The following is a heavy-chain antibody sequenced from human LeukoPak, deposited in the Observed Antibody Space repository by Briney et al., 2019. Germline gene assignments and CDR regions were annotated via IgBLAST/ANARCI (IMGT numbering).Heavy chain of an antibody. Sequence: ASVKVSCKASGYTFTSYYMHWVRQAPGQGLEWMGIINPSGGSTSYAQKFQGRVTMTEDTSTDTAYMELSSLRSEDAAVYYCATALYGDVMDVWGQGTTVTVSS. V-gene: IGHV1-46*01. D-gene: IGHD2/OR15-2a*01. CDR1: GYTFTSYY. CDR2: INPSGGST. CDR3: ATALYGDVMDV. J-gene: IGHJ6*02.